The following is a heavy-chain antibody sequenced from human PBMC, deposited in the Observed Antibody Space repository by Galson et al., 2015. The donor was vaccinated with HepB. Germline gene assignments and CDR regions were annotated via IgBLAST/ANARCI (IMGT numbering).Heavy chain of an antibody. Sequence: SLRLSCAASGFTFSSYAMHWVRQAPGKGLEWVAVISYDGSNKYYADSVKGRFTISRDNSKNTLYLQMNSLRAEDTAVYYCARLLLPSWFDPWGQGTLVTVSS. V-gene: IGHV3-30*04. J-gene: IGHJ5*02. CDR3: ARLLLPSWFDP. CDR2: ISYDGSNK. CDR1: GFTFSSYA.